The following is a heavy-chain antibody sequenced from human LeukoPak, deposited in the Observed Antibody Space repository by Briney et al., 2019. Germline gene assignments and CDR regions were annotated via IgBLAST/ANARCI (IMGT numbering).Heavy chain of an antibody. J-gene: IGHJ4*02. Sequence: GGSLRLSCAASGFTFSSYEMNWARQAPGKGLEWVSSISSSSSYIYYADSVKGRFTISRDNAKNSLYLQMNSLRAEDTAVYYCARDGTNCGGDCYFDYWGQGTLVTVSS. CDR3: ARDGTNCGGDCYFDY. CDR2: ISSSSSYI. V-gene: IGHV3-21*01. D-gene: IGHD2-21*02. CDR1: GFTFSSYE.